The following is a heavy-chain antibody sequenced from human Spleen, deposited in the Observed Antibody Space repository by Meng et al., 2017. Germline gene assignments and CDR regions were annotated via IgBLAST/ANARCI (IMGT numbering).Heavy chain of an antibody. CDR3: ARDEDISAAGKLFGDY. CDR1: GYTFPDYW. J-gene: IGHJ4*02. Sequence: QVPLVQSGAEVKEAGASVKVSCKGSGYTFPDYWLHWVRRAPGQGLEWMGRINPKSGDTHYAQRFQGRVTMTGDTSISTAYMELSGLRSDDTAMYYCARDEDISAAGKLFGDYWGQGTLVTVSS. V-gene: IGHV1-2*06. CDR2: INPKSGDT. D-gene: IGHD6-13*01.